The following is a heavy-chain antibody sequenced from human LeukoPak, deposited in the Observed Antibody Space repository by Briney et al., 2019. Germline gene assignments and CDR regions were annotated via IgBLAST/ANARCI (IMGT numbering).Heavy chain of an antibody. CDR2: INQEGSEI. V-gene: IGHV3-7*01. CDR1: GFTFTNNW. J-gene: IGHJ5*02. Sequence: GGSLRLSCAASGFTFTNNWMTWVRQAPGKGLEWVANINQEGSEIYYVDSVKGRFTISRDNAKNSLYLQMNSLRAEDTAVYYCARGRRAVSWGQGTLVTVSS. CDR3: ARGRRAVS.